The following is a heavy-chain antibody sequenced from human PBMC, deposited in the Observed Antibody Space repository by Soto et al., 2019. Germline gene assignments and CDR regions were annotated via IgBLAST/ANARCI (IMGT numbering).Heavy chain of an antibody. D-gene: IGHD2-2*01. CDR3: ARLGAFYQAMDS. Sequence: PSETLSLTCTVSDGSLSPNYWSWIRQPSGKGLEWIGYIYYAGTTTYNPSLQSRVSISLDTSKNEVSLKLTSVTAADTAVYFCARLGAFYQAMDSWGQGTLVTVSS. V-gene: IGHV4-59*08. CDR2: IYYAGTT. CDR1: DGSLSPNY. J-gene: IGHJ1*01.